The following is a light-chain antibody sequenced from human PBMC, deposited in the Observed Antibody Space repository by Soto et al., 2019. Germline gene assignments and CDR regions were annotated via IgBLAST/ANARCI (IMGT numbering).Light chain of an antibody. CDR2: DAS. CDR3: QQRSNWPPLFT. J-gene: IGKJ3*01. V-gene: IGKV3-11*01. CDR1: QSVSSY. Sequence: IVLTQSPATLSLSPWERATLSCRASQSVSSYLAWYQQKPGQAPRLLIYDASNRATGIPARFSGSGSGTDFTLTISSLEPEDFAVYYCQQRSNWPPLFTFGPGTKVDIK.